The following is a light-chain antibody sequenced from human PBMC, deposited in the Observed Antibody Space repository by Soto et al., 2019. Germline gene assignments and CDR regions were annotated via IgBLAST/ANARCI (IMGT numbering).Light chain of an antibody. CDR2: EVT. Sequence: QSALTQPASVSGSPGQSITISCTGTSGDIGSYNRVSWYQHHPGKVPKLLIYEVTNRPSGVSDRFSGSKSGNTASLTISGLQAEDEADYYCSSKRDSSTLFVFGTGTKVTVL. CDR3: SSKRDSSTLFV. CDR1: SGDIGSYNR. V-gene: IGLV2-14*01. J-gene: IGLJ1*01.